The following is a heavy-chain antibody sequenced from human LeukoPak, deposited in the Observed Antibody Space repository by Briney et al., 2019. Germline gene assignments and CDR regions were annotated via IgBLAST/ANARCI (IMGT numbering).Heavy chain of an antibody. CDR2: IYYSGST. CDR3: ARQVWGYYDSSGYQPLFDY. J-gene: IGHJ4*02. D-gene: IGHD3-22*01. Sequence: PSETLSLTCTVSGGSISSSSYYWGWIRQPPGKGLEWIGSIYYSGSTYYNPSLKSRVTISVDTSKNQFSLKLSSVTAADTAVYYCARQVWGYYDSSGYQPLFDYWGQGTLFTVSS. CDR1: GGSISSSSYY. V-gene: IGHV4-39*01.